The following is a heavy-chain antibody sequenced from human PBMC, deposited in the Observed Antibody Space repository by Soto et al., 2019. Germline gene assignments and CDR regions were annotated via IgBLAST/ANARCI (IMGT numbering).Heavy chain of an antibody. D-gene: IGHD4-17*01. V-gene: IGHV3-33*01. CDR1: GFTFSSYG. CDR2: IWYDGSNK. CDR3: ARTRYGDYGYYYYYVMDV. Sequence: GGSLRLSCAASGFTFSSYGMHWVRQAPGKGLEWVAVIWYDGSNKYYADSVKGRFTISRDNSKNTLYLQMNSLRAEDTAVYYCARTRYGDYGYYYYYVMDVWGQGTTVTVSS. J-gene: IGHJ6*02.